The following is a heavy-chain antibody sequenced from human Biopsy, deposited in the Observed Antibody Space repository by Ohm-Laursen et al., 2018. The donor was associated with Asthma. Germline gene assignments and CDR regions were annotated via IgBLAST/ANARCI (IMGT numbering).Heavy chain of an antibody. Sequence: GTLSLTCSLSSGSGGYMRSGNYYWGWIRQPPGKGLEWIGRIYYSGTTYYNPSLERRVPVSADTSKNQFSLKLTSVTAADTAVYYCVRGSSSWHHGPFHYYYGLDVWGQGTTATVSS. CDR3: VRGSSSWHHGPFHYYYGLDV. CDR1: SGSGGYMRSGNYY. CDR2: IYYSGTT. D-gene: IGHD6-13*01. V-gene: IGHV4-39*01. J-gene: IGHJ6*02.